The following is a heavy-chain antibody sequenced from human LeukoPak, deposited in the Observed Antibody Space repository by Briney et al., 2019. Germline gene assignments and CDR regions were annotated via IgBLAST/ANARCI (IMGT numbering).Heavy chain of an antibody. V-gene: IGHV1-8*01. CDR2: MNPNSGNT. CDR3: ARALIVVVPAAIGAYYYYYYGRDV. CDR1: GYTFTSYD. J-gene: IGHJ6*02. D-gene: IGHD2-2*02. Sequence: ASVKVSCKASGYTFTSYDINWVRQATGQGLEWMGWMNPNSGNTGYAQKFQGRVTMTRNTSISTAYMELSSLRSEDTAVYYCARALIVVVPAAIGAYYYYYYGRDVWGQGTTVPVSS.